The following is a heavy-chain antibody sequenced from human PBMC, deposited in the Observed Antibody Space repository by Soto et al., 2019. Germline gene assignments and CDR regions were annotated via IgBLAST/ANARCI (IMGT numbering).Heavy chain of an antibody. CDR2: VDYTGSYT. Sequence: PGGSLRLSCAASGFTFSGFAMNWVRQPPGKGLEWVSSVDYTGSYTFYAASVKGRFTISRDNSKNMVYLEPNSLRAEDTAVYYCAKRSGVFSEFDYWGQGTVVTVAS. CDR1: GFTFSGFA. CDR3: AKRSGVFSEFDY. V-gene: IGHV3-23*01. J-gene: IGHJ4*02. D-gene: IGHD2-8*01.